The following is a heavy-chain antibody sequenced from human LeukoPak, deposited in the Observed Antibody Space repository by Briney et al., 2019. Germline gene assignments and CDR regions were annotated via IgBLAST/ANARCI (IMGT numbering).Heavy chain of an antibody. D-gene: IGHD3-22*01. CDR2: INAYNDNT. CDR3: ATTLDSSGYLNPQTFDY. CDR1: GYTFTGYY. V-gene: IGHV1-18*04. Sequence: ASVKVSCKASGYTFTGYYMHWVRQAPGQGLEWMGWINAYNDNTNYAQKLQGRVTMTTDTSTSAAYMELRSLRSDDTAVYYCATTLDSSGYLNPQTFDYWGQGTQVTVSS. J-gene: IGHJ4*02.